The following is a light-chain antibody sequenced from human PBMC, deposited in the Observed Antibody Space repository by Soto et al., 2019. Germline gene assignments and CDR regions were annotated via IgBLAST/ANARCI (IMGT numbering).Light chain of an antibody. CDR1: QSVSSN. V-gene: IGKV3-15*01. CDR2: GAS. CDR3: QQYNNWQIT. J-gene: IGKJ4*01. Sequence: EIVMTQSPATLSVSPGERATLSCRASQSVSSNLAWYQQKPGQAPRLLIYGASTRATGIPARFSGSGSGTEFTLTISSLQSEDFAVYYCQQYNNWQITFGGGTKVEIQ.